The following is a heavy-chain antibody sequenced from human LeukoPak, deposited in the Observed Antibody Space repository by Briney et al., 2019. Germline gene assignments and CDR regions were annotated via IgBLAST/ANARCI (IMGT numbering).Heavy chain of an antibody. D-gene: IGHD6-19*01. CDR1: GFSFSNHG. V-gene: IGHV3-30*03. CDR2: IASDGGAK. CDR3: AREATWGQWYFDH. Sequence: PGGSLRLSCVASGFSFSNHGMHWVRQAPGKGLEWVSVIASDGGAKFYADSEKGRFSLSRGNPKNMFFLQMNLLTVEDTAIYYCAREATWGQWYFDHWGQGTPVTVSS. J-gene: IGHJ4*02.